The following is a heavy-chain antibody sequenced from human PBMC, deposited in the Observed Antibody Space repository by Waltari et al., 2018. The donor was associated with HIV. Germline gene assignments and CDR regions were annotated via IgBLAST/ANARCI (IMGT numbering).Heavy chain of an antibody. J-gene: IGHJ4*02. CDR3: AKPWIINYYDSSGYYLDY. Sequence: EVQLLESGGGLVQPGGSLRLSCAASGFTFSSYAMSWVRQAPGKGLEWVSAISGSGGSTYYADSVKGRFTISRDNSKNTLYLQMNSLRAEDTAVYYCAKPWIINYYDSSGYYLDYWGQGTLVTVSS. CDR1: GFTFSSYA. D-gene: IGHD3-22*01. V-gene: IGHV3-23*01. CDR2: ISGSGGST.